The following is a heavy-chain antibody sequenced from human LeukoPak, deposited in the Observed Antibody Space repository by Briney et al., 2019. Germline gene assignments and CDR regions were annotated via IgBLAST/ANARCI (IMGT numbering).Heavy chain of an antibody. D-gene: IGHD1-7*01. Sequence: SETLSLTCAVYGGSFSGYYWSWIRQPPGKGLEWIGEINHSGSTNYNPSLKSRVTISVDTSKNQFSLKLSSVTAADTAVYYCARGYWNYKNIDYWGQGTLVTVFS. CDR3: ARGYWNYKNIDY. CDR1: GGSFSGYY. J-gene: IGHJ4*02. CDR2: INHSGST. V-gene: IGHV4-34*01.